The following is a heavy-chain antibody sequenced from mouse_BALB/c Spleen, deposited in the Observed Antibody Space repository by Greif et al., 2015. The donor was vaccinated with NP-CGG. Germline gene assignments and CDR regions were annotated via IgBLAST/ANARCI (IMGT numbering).Heavy chain of an antibody. Sequence: EVKLMESGPGLVKPSQSLSLTCSVTGYSITSGYYWNWIRQFPGNKLEWMGYISYDGSNNYNPSLKNRISITRDTSKNQFFLKLNSVTTEDTATYYCARGGVYGSSCAMDYWGRGTSVTVSS. CDR2: ISYDGSN. CDR3: ARGGVYGSSCAMDY. D-gene: IGHD1-1*01. CDR1: GYSITSGYY. J-gene: IGHJ4*01. V-gene: IGHV3-6*02.